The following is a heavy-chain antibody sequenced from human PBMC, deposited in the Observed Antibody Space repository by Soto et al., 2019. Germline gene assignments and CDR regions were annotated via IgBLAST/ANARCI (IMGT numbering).Heavy chain of an antibody. CDR1: GGSFSGYY. J-gene: IGHJ6*02. D-gene: IGHD5-12*01. Sequence: SETLSLTCAVYGGSFSGYYWSWIRQPPGKGLEWIGEINHSGSTNYNPSLKSRVTISVDTSKNQFSLKLSSVTAADTAVYYCARVGVGGGYSGYSDPFGYYYGMDVWGQGTTVTVSS. V-gene: IGHV4-34*01. CDR2: INHSGST. CDR3: ARVGVGGGYSGYSDPFGYYYGMDV.